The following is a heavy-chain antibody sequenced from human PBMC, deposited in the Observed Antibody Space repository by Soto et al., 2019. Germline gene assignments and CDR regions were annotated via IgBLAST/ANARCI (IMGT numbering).Heavy chain of an antibody. CDR1: GYTFTTYG. J-gene: IGHJ4*02. Sequence: GASVKVSCKSSGYTFTTYGISWVRQAPGEGLEWMGWISPYNGDTKYAQNLQGRVTLTTDTSTSTGYMELRSLTSDDTAVYYCASTRSYDSHRPFDYWGQATLVTVSS. CDR2: ISPYNGDT. D-gene: IGHD3-10*01. V-gene: IGHV1-18*04. CDR3: ASTRSYDSHRPFDY.